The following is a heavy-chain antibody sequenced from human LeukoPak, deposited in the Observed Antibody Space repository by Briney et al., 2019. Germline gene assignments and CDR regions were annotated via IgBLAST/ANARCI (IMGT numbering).Heavy chain of an antibody. V-gene: IGHV3-48*03. D-gene: IGHD4-17*01. Sequence: GGSLRLSCAASGFTFSSYEMNWVRQAPGKGLEWVSYISSSGSTIYYADSVKGRFTISRDNAKNSLYLQMDSLRAEDTAVYYCARDRLHYGEYEKTFDYWGQGTLVTVSS. CDR3: ARDRLHYGEYEKTFDY. CDR2: ISSSGSTI. J-gene: IGHJ4*02. CDR1: GFTFSSYE.